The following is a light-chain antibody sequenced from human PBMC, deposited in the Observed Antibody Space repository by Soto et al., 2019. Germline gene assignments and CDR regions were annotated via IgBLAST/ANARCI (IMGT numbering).Light chain of an antibody. CDR2: WAS. CDR1: QSIFYSSNNRNY. V-gene: IGKV4-1*01. CDR3: QQYGGPYT. J-gene: IGKJ2*01. Sequence: DIVMTQSPDSLTVSLGERATINCTSSQSIFYSSNNRNYLGWYQQRPGQPPKLLIYWASTRESGVPDRFSGSGSGTDFTLTISSLQTEDVALYYCQQYGGPYTFGQGTKLEIK.